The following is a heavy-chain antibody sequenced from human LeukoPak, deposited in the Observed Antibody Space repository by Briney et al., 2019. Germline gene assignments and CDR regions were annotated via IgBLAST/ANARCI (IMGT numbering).Heavy chain of an antibody. Sequence: PSETLSLTCAVSGYSISSGYYWGWIRQPPGKGLEWIGSIYHSGSTYYNPSLKSRGTISVDTTKNQFSLKLSSVTAADTAVYYCARLQNDFWSGYVYYFDYWGQGTLVTVSS. CDR2: IYHSGST. J-gene: IGHJ4*02. CDR3: ARLQNDFWSGYVYYFDY. CDR1: GYSISSGYY. V-gene: IGHV4-38-2*01. D-gene: IGHD3-3*01.